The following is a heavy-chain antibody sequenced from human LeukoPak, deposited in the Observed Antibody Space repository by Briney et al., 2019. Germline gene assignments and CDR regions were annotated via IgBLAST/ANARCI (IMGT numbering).Heavy chain of an antibody. Sequence: GGSLRLSCAASGFTFSSYGMHWVRQAPGKGLEWVAVIWYDGSNKYYADSMKGRFTISRDNSKDSLYLQMNSLRTEDTALYFCARELDYYDSTGYYTPYFDHWGQGTLLTVSS. V-gene: IGHV3-33*01. CDR3: ARELDYYDSTGYYTPYFDH. D-gene: IGHD3-22*01. CDR1: GFTFSSYG. CDR2: IWYDGSNK. J-gene: IGHJ4*02.